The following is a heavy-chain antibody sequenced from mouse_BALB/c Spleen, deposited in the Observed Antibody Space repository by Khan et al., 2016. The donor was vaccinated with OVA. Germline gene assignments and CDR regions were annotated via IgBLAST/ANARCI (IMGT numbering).Heavy chain of an antibody. CDR1: GFSLTSSG. D-gene: IGHD2-4*01. V-gene: IGHV2-2*02. CDR3: ARNYDYDEVLAY. Sequence: QVQLKESGPGLVQPSQSLSITCTVSGFSLTSSGVHWVRQSPGKGLEWLGVIWSGGSTDYNAAFIPRLNISKDNSKSQAFFKMNSLQANDTSIYYCARNYDYDEVLAYGGQGTLVTVSA. CDR2: IWSGGST. J-gene: IGHJ3*01.